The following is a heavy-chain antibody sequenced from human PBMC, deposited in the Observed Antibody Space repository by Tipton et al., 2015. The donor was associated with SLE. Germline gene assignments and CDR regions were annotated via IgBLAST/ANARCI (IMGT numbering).Heavy chain of an antibody. Sequence: TLSLTCTVSGGSINRNYWSWIRQPPGKGLEWIGYVYYSGSTNYNPSLKSRVTISMDTSKNQFSLKLNSVTAADTAVYYCASYCSSTSCYWGDAFDIWGQGTMVTVSS. CDR2: VYYSGST. D-gene: IGHD2-2*01. CDR3: ASYCSSTSCYWGDAFDI. CDR1: GGSINRNY. J-gene: IGHJ3*02. V-gene: IGHV4-59*08.